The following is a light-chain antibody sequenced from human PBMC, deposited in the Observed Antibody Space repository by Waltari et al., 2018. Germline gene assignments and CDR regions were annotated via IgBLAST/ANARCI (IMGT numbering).Light chain of an antibody. V-gene: IGLV1-47*01. CDR3: AAWDGSLSGRL. CDR2: RDD. Sequence: QSVLTQPPSASGTPGQRVSFSCSGSSSNIGSNYVFWYQQFPGTAHKLLIYRDDPRPSGVPDRFSASKGGTSAALVISAVRSEDEADYYCAAWDGSLSGRLFGGGTRLTVL. J-gene: IGLJ3*02. CDR1: SSNIGSNY.